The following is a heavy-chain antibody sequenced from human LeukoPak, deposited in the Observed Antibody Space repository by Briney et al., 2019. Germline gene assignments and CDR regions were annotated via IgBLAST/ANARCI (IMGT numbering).Heavy chain of an antibody. Sequence: PGGSLRLSCAASGFTVSSNYMSWVRHAPGKGLELVSVIYSGGSTYYADSVKGRFTISRDNSKNTLYLQMNSLRAEDTAVYYCARDGPIAVAGTYFDYWGQGTLVTVSS. V-gene: IGHV3-66*01. CDR1: GFTVSSNY. D-gene: IGHD6-19*01. J-gene: IGHJ4*02. CDR2: IYSGGST. CDR3: ARDGPIAVAGTYFDY.